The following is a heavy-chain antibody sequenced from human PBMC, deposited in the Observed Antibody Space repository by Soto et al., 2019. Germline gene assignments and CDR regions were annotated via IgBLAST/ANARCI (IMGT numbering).Heavy chain of an antibody. Sequence: QVQLQQWGAGLLKPSETLSLTCAVYGGSFSGYYWSWIRQPPGKGLEWTGEINDSGSTNDNPSLKSRVTISIDTSKNQFSLKLRSVTAADTAVYYCAGRAWSTHYTYFESWGQGTLVTVSS. J-gene: IGHJ4*02. D-gene: IGHD3-3*01. CDR1: GGSFSGYY. CDR3: AGRAWSTHYTYFES. V-gene: IGHV4-34*01. CDR2: INDSGST.